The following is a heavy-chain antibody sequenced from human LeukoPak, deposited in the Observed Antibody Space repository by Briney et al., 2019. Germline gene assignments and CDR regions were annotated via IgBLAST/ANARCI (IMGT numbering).Heavy chain of an antibody. CDR3: ARGPLLNSLFDY. J-gene: IGHJ4*02. D-gene: IGHD2-21*01. CDR1: GFTFSSYD. CDR2: IGTAGDT. V-gene: IGHV3-13*01. Sequence: PGGSLRLSCAASGFTFSSYDMHWVRRATGKGLEWVSAIGTAGDTYYPGSVKGRFTISRENAKNSLYLQMNSLRAGDTAVYYCARGPLLNSLFDYWGQGTLVTVSS.